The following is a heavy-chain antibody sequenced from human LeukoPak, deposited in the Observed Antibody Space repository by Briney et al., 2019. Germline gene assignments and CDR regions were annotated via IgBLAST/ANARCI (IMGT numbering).Heavy chain of an antibody. Sequence: SETLSLTCTVSGGSISSGGYYWSWIRQHPGKGLEWIGYIYYSGSTYYNPSLKSRVTISVDTSKNQLSLKLSSVTAADTAVYYCASGYGGRRVFDYWGQGTLVTVSS. D-gene: IGHD4-23*01. J-gene: IGHJ4*02. CDR1: GGSISSGGYY. V-gene: IGHV4-31*03. CDR2: IYYSGST. CDR3: ASGYGGRRVFDY.